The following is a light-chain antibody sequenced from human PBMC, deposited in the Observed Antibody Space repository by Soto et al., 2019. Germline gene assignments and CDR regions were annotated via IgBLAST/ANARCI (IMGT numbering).Light chain of an antibody. Sequence: QSALTQPPSASGTPGQRVTISCSGSSSKIGSNSVNWYQQVPGTAPKPLIYGNNQRPSGVPDRLSGSKSGTSASLAISGLQSEEEADYYCAAWDASLNGQVFGGGTQLTVL. CDR1: SSKIGSNS. V-gene: IGLV1-44*01. CDR3: AAWDASLNGQV. CDR2: GNN. J-gene: IGLJ2*01.